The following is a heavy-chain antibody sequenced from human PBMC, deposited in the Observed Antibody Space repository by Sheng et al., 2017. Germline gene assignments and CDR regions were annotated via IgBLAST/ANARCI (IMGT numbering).Heavy chain of an antibody. Sequence: QVQLQESGPGLVKPSQTLSLTCTVSGGSISSGSYYWSWIRQPAGKGLEWIGRIYTSGNTNYKPLLQEVEYYQLSRSTRPTKPNLLPSKTELCDRRTTRPCITSARGRYDILVLVINSIQTTWGRG. V-gene: IGHV4-61*02. CDR1: GGSISSGSYY. J-gene: IGHJ3*01. D-gene: IGHD3-9*01. CDR3: ARGRYDILVLVINSIQTT. CDR2: IYTSGNT.